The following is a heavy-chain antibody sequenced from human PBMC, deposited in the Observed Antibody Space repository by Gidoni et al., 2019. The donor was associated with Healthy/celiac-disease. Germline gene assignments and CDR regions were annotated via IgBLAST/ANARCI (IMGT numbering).Heavy chain of an antibody. CDR2: INHSGST. V-gene: IGHV4-34*01. D-gene: IGHD2-2*01. CDR3: ARDRLGYCSSTSCQRYYYYYGMDV. Sequence: QVQLQQWGAGLLKPSETLSLTCAVYGGSFSGYYWSWIRQPPGKGLEWIGEINHSGSTNYNPSLKSRVTISVDTSKNQFSLKLSSVTAADTAVYYCARDRLGYCSSTSCQRYYYYYGMDVWGQGTTVTVSS. J-gene: IGHJ6*02. CDR1: GGSFSGYY.